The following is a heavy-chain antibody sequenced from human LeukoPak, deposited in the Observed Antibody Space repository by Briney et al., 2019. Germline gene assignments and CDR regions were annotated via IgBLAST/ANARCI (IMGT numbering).Heavy chain of an antibody. V-gene: IGHV1-18*04. CDR2: ISAYNGNT. J-gene: IGHJ6*03. CDR1: GYIFTGYY. D-gene: IGHD3-10*01. Sequence: VASVKVSCKASGYIFTGYYMHWVRQAPGQGLEWMGWISAYNGNTNYAQKLQGRVTMTTDTSTSTAYMELRSLRSDDTAVYYCARARMVRGVINHMDVWGKGTTVTISS. CDR3: ARARMVRGVINHMDV.